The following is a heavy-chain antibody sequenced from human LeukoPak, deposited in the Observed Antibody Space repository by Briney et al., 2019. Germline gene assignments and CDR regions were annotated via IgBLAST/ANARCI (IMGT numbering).Heavy chain of an antibody. V-gene: IGHV3-11*04. CDR1: GFTFSDYY. D-gene: IGHD6-19*01. CDR3: TRVLYSSGWYGDHY. CDR2: ISSSSSTI. Sequence: GGSLRLSCAASGFTFSDYYMSWIRQAPGKGLEWVSYISSSSSTIYYADSVEGRFTVSRDNAKNSLYLQMNSLRAEDTAVYYCTRVLYSSGWYGDHYWGQGTLVTVSS. J-gene: IGHJ4*02.